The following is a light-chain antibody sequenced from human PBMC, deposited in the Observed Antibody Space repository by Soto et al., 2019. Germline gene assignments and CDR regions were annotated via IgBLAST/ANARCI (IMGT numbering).Light chain of an antibody. CDR2: DAS. J-gene: IGKJ3*01. CDR3: QQRFNWPPFT. CDR1: QSIRNY. V-gene: IGKV3-11*01. Sequence: EIVLTQSPGTLSLSPGERATLSCRASQSIRNYLAWYQQKPGQAPRLLIYDASSRATGIPARFSGSGSGTDFALIFSSLESEDFAVYYCQQRFNWPPFTFGPGTKVDIK.